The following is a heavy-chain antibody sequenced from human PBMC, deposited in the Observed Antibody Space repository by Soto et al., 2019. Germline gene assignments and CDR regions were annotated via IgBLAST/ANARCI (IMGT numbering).Heavy chain of an antibody. V-gene: IGHV3-23*01. J-gene: IGHJ4*02. CDR3: AKNPPGYVEIGYNDY. CDR1: GFTFSSYA. D-gene: IGHD5-12*01. CDR2: ISGSGDST. Sequence: VGSLRLSCTASGFTFSSYAMSWVRQAPGKGLEWVSAISGSGDSTNYADSVKGRFTISRDNSKNTLYLQLNSLRAEDTAVYYCAKNPPGYVEIGYNDYWGQGTLVTVSS.